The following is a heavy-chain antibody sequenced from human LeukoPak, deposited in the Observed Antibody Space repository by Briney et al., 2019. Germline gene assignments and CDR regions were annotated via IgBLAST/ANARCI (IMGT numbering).Heavy chain of an antibody. Sequence: GESLKISCKGSGYRFSDYWIGWVRQMPGKGLEWMGVIYPSDSHNKYSPSFQGQVTISADKSINTAHLQWSSLKASDTAMHYCARHGTPAAAGSVFDIWGQGTMVTVSS. V-gene: IGHV5-51*01. D-gene: IGHD6-13*01. CDR2: IYPSDSHN. J-gene: IGHJ3*02. CDR3: ARHGTPAAAGSVFDI. CDR1: GYRFSDYW.